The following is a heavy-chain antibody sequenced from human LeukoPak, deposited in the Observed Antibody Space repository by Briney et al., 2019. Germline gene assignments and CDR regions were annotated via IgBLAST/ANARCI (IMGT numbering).Heavy chain of an antibody. CDR1: GGSISSYY. CDR2: IYYSGST. Sequence: PSETLSLTCTVSGGSISSYYWSWIRQPPGNGLEWIGYIYYSGSTNYNPSLKSLVTISVDTTKNQFSLKLSSVTAADTAVYYCARLGKEGWYDLEPWGQGTLVTVSS. CDR3: ARLGKEGWYDLEP. V-gene: IGHV4-59*08. D-gene: IGHD6-19*01. J-gene: IGHJ5*02.